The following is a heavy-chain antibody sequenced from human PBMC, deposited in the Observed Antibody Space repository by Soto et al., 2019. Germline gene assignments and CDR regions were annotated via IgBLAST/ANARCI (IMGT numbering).Heavy chain of an antibody. CDR3: ARCRDAFGFDT. V-gene: IGHV4-31*03. Sequence: QVQLQESGPGLVKPSETLSLTCNVSGGSINSGGYYWGWIRQHPGKGLEWIGYIHYRGRTSYNPSLQSRVSISLDMSGLHFSLKLTSVTAADTAVYYCARCRDAFGFDTWGQGTRVTVSS. D-gene: IGHD2-15*01. CDR2: IHYRGRT. CDR1: GGSINSGGYY. J-gene: IGHJ4*02.